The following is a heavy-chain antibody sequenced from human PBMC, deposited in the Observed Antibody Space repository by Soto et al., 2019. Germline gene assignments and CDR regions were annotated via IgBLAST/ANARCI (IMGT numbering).Heavy chain of an antibody. J-gene: IGHJ6*02. CDR1: GCTFSSYS. Sequence: GGLRRPCSASGCTFSSYSMNGVRQAPGKGLEWVSSISSSSSYIYYADSVKVRFTISRDNAKNSLYLQMNSLRAEDTAVYYCAREDYYYGMDVWGQGTTVTVS. CDR3: AREDYYYGMDV. CDR2: ISSSSSYI. V-gene: IGHV3-21*01.